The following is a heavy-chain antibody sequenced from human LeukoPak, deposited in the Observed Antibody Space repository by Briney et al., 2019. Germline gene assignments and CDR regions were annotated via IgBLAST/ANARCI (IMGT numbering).Heavy chain of an antibody. D-gene: IGHD1-26*01. CDR2: INWNGGST. J-gene: IGHJ4*02. V-gene: IGHV3-20*04. CDR1: GFTFDDYG. CDR3: ARDRIVGATSPGGY. Sequence: GGSLRLSCAASGFTFDDYGMSWVRQAPGKGLEWVSGINWNGGSTGYADSVKGRFTISIDNAKNSLYLQMNSLRAEDTAFYYCARDRIVGATSPGGYWGQGTLVTISS.